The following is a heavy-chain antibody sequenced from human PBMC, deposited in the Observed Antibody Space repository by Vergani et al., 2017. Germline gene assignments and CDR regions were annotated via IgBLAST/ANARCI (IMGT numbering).Heavy chain of an antibody. J-gene: IGHJ6*03. CDR2: ISSSGSTI. CDR1: GFTFSSYE. D-gene: IGHD5-18*01. Sequence: EVQLVESGRGLVQPGGSLRLSCAASGFTFSSYEMNWVRQAPGKGLEWVSYISSSGSTIYYADSVKGRFTISRDNAKNSLYLQMNSLRAEDTAVYYCARAGYSYGIDYYYYMDVWGKGTTVTVSS. CDR3: ARAGYSYGIDYYYYMDV. V-gene: IGHV3-48*03.